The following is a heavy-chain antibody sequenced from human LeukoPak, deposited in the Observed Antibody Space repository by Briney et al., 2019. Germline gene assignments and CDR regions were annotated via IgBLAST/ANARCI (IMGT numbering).Heavy chain of an antibody. Sequence: PGGSLRLSCSASGFTFSSYAMNWVRQAPGKGLEYVSAITSNGGSTYYADSVKGRFTISRDNSKNTLYLQMDSLRAEDTAIYYCVKTLPGYYGMDVWGQGTTVTVSS. J-gene: IGHJ6*02. CDR3: VKTLPGYYGMDV. V-gene: IGHV3-64D*06. D-gene: IGHD3-10*01. CDR1: GFTFSSYA. CDR2: ITSNGGST.